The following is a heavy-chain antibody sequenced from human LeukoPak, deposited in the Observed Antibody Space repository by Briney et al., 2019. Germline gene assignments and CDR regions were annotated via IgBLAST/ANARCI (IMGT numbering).Heavy chain of an antibody. CDR3: ATYGDYALFGLQH. J-gene: IGHJ1*01. CDR2: IKHDGSEK. D-gene: IGHD4-17*01. V-gene: IGHV3-7*05. Sequence: GGSLRLSCAASGFTFSNYWMSWVSQAPGKGLELVANIKHDGSEKYYVDSVKGRFTISRDNAKNSLFLQMNNLRAEDTAVYYCATYGDYALFGLQHWGQGTLVTVSS. CDR1: GFTFSNYW.